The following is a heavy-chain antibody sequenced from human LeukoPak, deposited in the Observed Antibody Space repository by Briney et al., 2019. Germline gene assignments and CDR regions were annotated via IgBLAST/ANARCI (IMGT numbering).Heavy chain of an antibody. CDR1: GYTFTSYD. V-gene: IGHV1-8*01. CDR2: MNPNSGNT. J-gene: IGHJ4*02. CDR3: ARTPTKYCSSTSCYTPYFDY. D-gene: IGHD2-2*02. Sequence: ASVKVSCKASGYTFTSYDINWVRQGTGQGLEWMGWMNPNSGNTGYAQKFQGRVTMTRNTSISTAYMELSSLRSEDTAVYYCARTPTKYCSSTSCYTPYFDYWGQGTLVTVSS.